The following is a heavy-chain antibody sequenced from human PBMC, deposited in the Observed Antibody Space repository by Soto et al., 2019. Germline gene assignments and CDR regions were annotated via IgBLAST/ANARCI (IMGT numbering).Heavy chain of an antibody. V-gene: IGHV4-59*01. D-gene: IGHD3-16*01. CDR3: ARVGGSLNYYYYYGMDV. CDR1: GGSISSYY. Sequence: SSETLSLTYTVSGGSISSYYWSWIRQPPGKGLEWIGYIYYSGSTNYNPSLKSRATISVDMSKNQFSLKLSSVTAADTAVYYCARVGGSLNYYYYYGMDVWGQGTTVTVSS. J-gene: IGHJ6*02. CDR2: IYYSGST.